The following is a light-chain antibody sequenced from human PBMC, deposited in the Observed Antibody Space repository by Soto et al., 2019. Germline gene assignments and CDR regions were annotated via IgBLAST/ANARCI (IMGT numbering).Light chain of an antibody. Sequence: EIVLTQSPGTLSLSPGETATLSCEASETVTSKFLAWYQQKPGQAPRLLIYGASNRASGISDRFSGSGSGTDFTLTIFSLEPEDFAVYYCQQYRLSPYSFGQGTKVQ. CDR3: QQYRLSPYS. V-gene: IGKV3-20*01. J-gene: IGKJ2*01. CDR2: GAS. CDR1: ETVTSKF.